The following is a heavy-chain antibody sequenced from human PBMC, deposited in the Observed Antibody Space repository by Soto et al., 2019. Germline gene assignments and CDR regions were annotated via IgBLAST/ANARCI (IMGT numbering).Heavy chain of an antibody. Sequence: EVQWLESGGGLVQPGGSLRLSCAASGFTFKNYVMAWVRQAPGKGLEWVSGIGVSGGTTYYADSVKGRFTISRDTSNSRLYLQMNSLRADDSALYFCAKEVEKFDIDAFDVWGQGTMVTVSS. CDR2: IGVSGGTT. V-gene: IGHV3-23*01. D-gene: IGHD3-9*01. CDR3: AKEVEKFDIDAFDV. J-gene: IGHJ3*01. CDR1: GFTFKNYV.